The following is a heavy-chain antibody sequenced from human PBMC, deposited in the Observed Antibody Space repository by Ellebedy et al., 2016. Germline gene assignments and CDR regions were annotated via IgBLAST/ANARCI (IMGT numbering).Heavy chain of an antibody. CDR3: ASPRLSNDY. CDR1: GFSVSDNY. J-gene: IGHJ4*02. D-gene: IGHD2/OR15-2a*01. V-gene: IGHV3-66*01. CDR2: IYSHGET. Sequence: GESLKISCAVSGFSVSDNYMTWVRQAPGKGLQWVSAIYSHGETYYIDSVKGRFIISRDNSKNTVYLQMNSLTAEDTAVYYCASPRLSNDYWGQGTLVTVSS.